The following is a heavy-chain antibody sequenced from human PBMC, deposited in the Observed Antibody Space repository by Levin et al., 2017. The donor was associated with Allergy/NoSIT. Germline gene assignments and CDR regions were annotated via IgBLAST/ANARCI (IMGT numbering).Heavy chain of an antibody. CDR3: ARGARADYYDSSGYYSEGGY. V-gene: IGHV3-21*01. CDR2: ISSSSSYI. CDR1: GFTFSSYS. J-gene: IGHJ4*02. Sequence: GGSLRLSCAASGFTFSSYSMNWVRQAPGKGLEWVSSISSSSSYIYYADSVKGRFTISRDNAKNSLYLQMNSLRAEDTAVYYCARGARADYYDSSGYYSEGGYWGQGTLVTVSS. D-gene: IGHD3-22*01.